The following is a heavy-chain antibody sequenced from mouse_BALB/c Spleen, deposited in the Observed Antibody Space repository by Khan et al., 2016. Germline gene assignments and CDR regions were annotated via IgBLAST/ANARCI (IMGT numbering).Heavy chain of an antibody. D-gene: IGHD1-1*01. J-gene: IGHJ3*01. CDR1: GYSFTGYF. CDR3: RRGEAYGSPSWFAN. V-gene: IGHV1-37*01. CDR2: INPYNGDT. Sequence: VRLQQSGPELVKPGASVKISCKASGYSFTGYFMNWVKQSHGKSLEWIGRINPYNGDTFYNQKFKGKATLTVDKSSSTAHMELLSLTSEDSAVXYCRRGEAYGSPSWFANWGQVTLVTGPA.